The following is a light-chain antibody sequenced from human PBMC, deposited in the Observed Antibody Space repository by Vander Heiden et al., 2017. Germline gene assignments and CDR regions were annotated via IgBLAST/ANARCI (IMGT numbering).Light chain of an antibody. CDR3: QVWDSSSDHVV. CDR2: DGG. Sequence: SYVLTQPPSVSVAPGQTARITCGGKNIRSKSVYWYQQKPGRAPVLVVGDGGDRPSGIPERFSGSNSENTATLTISRVEAGDEADYYCQVWDSSSDHVVFGGGTKVTVL. J-gene: IGLJ2*01. V-gene: IGLV3-21*02. CDR1: NIRSKS.